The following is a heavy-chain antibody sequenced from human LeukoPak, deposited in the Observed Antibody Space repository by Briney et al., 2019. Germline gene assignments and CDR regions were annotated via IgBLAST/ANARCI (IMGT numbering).Heavy chain of an antibody. J-gene: IGHJ4*02. D-gene: IGHD4-17*01. V-gene: IGHV3-11*01. Sequence: GGSLRLSCAASGFTFSDYYMSWIRQAPGKGLEWISYISPSANTIYYADSVKGRFTISRDNAKDSVYLQMNSLRAEDTAVYYCARIFYGDYVDYWGQGTLVTVSS. CDR3: ARIFYGDYVDY. CDR2: ISPSANTI. CDR1: GFTFSDYY.